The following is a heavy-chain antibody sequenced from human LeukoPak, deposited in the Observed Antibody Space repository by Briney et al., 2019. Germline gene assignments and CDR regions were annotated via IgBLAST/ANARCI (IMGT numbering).Heavy chain of an antibody. CDR2: IYYSGST. V-gene: IGHV4-38-2*01. CDR1: GYSISSGYY. Sequence: SETLSLTCAVSGYSISSGYYWGWIRQPPGKGLEWIGSIYYSGSTYYNPSLKSRVTISVDTSKNQFSLKLSSVTAADTAVYYCARHLMYGHCSGGSCHSGFDPWGQGTLVTVSS. CDR3: ARHLMYGHCSGGSCHSGFDP. J-gene: IGHJ5*02. D-gene: IGHD2-15*01.